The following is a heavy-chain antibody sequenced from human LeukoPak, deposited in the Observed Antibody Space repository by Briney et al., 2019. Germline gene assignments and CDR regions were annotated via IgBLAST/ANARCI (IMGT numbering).Heavy chain of an antibody. CDR2: INHSGST. J-gene: IGHJ4*02. CDR1: GGSISSYY. Sequence: SETLSLTCTVSGGSISSYYWSWIRQPPGKGLEWIGEINHSGSTNYNPSLKSRVTISVDTSKNQFSLKLSSVTAADTAVYYCARGFIAVALWGQGTLVTVSS. V-gene: IGHV4-34*01. CDR3: ARGFIAVAL. D-gene: IGHD6-19*01.